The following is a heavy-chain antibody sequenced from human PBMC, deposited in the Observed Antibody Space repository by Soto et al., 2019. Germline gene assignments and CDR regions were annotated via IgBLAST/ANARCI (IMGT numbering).Heavy chain of an antibody. D-gene: IGHD1-1*01. Sequence: GALRLSCAAPRFTFITYGMHWVRQAPGKGLEWVAVISHDGSNEYYADSVKGRFTISRDNSKNTLYLQMNSLRDEDTAVYYCAKDLWPYNDHNFMDVWGKGTTVTVSS. CDR1: RFTFITYG. CDR2: ISHDGSNE. V-gene: IGHV3-30*18. J-gene: IGHJ6*03. CDR3: AKDLWPYNDHNFMDV.